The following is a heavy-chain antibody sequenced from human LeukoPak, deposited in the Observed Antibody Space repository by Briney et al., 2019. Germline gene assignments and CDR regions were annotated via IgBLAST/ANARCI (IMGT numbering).Heavy chain of an antibody. CDR1: GFTFSSYW. CDR3: ARDLGYSSSSWENYYYYGMDV. CDR2: INSDGSST. D-gene: IGHD6-6*01. Sequence: PGGSLRLSCAASGFTFSSYWMHWVRQAPGKGLVWVSRINSDGSSTSYADSVKGRFTISRDNAKNTLYLQMNSLRAEDTAVYYSARDLGYSSSSWENYYYYGMDVWGQGTTVTVSS. V-gene: IGHV3-74*01. J-gene: IGHJ6*02.